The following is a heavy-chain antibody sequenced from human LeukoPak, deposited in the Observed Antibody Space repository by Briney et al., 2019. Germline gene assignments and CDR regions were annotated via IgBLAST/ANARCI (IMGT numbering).Heavy chain of an antibody. D-gene: IGHD6-13*01. V-gene: IGHV4-59*11. J-gene: IGHJ4*02. CDR2: THFSGST. CDR1: GSSISRHY. Sequence: NPSETLSLTCSVSGSSISRHYWTWIRQPPGKGLEWIGHTHFSGSTTYNPSLKSRATTSLDRAKNQISLTLTSVSAADKAVYFCARAKAAGSYDFWGQGTLVTVSS. CDR3: ARAKAAGSYDF.